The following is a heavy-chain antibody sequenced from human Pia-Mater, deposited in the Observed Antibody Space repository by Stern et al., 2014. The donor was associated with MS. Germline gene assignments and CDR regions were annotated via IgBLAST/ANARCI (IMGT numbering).Heavy chain of an antibody. D-gene: IGHD1/OR15-1a*01. CDR2: ISAYNGNT. CDR1: GFTFTGYG. CDR3: AREGGITGKTKSDS. Sequence: QVQLVQSGTEVKKPGASVKVSCKTSGFTFTGYGITWVRQAPGQGLEWMGCISAYNGNTKYAQRFQDRVTMTTDTSTSTAYMELRSLRSDDTAVYYCAREGGITGKTKSDSWGQGTLVSVSS. J-gene: IGHJ4*02. V-gene: IGHV1-18*01.